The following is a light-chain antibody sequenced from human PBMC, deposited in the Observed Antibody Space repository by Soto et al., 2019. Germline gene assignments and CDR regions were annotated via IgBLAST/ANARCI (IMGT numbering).Light chain of an antibody. J-gene: IGKJ3*01. CDR2: GAS. Sequence: EIVLTQSPGTLSLSPGERATLSCRASQSVSSSFLAWYQQKPGRAPRLLIYGASSRATGIPDRFSGSGSGTDFTLTIRRLESEDFAVSYCQQYGSSPLFTFGPGTKVDIK. CDR1: QSVSSSF. CDR3: QQYGSSPLFT. V-gene: IGKV3-20*01.